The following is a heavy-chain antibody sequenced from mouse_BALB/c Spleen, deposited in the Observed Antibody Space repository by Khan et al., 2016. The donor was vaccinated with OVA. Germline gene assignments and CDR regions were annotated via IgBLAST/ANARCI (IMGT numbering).Heavy chain of an antibody. J-gene: IGHJ4*01. CDR3: ARQPYYHYNIMDY. CDR2: IWSDGST. Sequence: QVQLKESGPGLVAPSQSLSITCTISGFSLTNYGVHWVRQPPEKGLEWLVVIWSDGSTTYNSALKSRLTISKDNSKSQVFLKMNSLQTDDPAMYFCARQPYYHYNIMDYWGQGTSVTVSS. CDR1: GFSLTNYG. D-gene: IGHD2-10*01. V-gene: IGHV2-6-1*01.